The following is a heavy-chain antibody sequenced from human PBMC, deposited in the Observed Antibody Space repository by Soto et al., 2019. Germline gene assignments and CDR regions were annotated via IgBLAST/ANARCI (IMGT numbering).Heavy chain of an antibody. V-gene: IGHV3-30*09. CDR2: ISYDGSDK. CDR1: GFKYTDFA. D-gene: IGHD3-22*01. J-gene: IGHJ6*02. CDR3: ARLAWDSYYDIDV. Sequence: VQLVESGGGEVQPGRSLRLSCAASGFKYTDFALHWVRQAPGKGLEWVAIISYDGSDKYYADSVKGRFVISRDKPKNTLYLEMNSLRPEDAAVYFCARLAWDSYYDIDVLGQGTTVTVFS.